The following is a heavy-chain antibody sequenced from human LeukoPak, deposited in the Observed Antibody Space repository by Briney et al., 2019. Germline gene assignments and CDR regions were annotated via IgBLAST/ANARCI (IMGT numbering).Heavy chain of an antibody. V-gene: IGHV1-18*01. CDR3: ARAPDYGDWDWYFDL. J-gene: IGHJ2*01. Sequence: ASVKVSCKASGYTFTSYGISWVRQAPGQGLEWMGWISAYNGNTNYAQKFQGRVTMTRDTSISTAYMELSRLRSDDTAVYYCARAPDYGDWDWYFDLWGRGTLVTVSS. D-gene: IGHD4-17*01. CDR2: ISAYNGNT. CDR1: GYTFTSYG.